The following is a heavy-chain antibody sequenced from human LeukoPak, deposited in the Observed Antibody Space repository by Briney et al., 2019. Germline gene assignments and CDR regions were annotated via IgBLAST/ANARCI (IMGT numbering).Heavy chain of an antibody. CDR1: GFTFSTSA. Sequence: PGGSLRLSCAASGFTFSTSAMTWVRQAPGKGLEWVSGISGSGATDYADSVKGRFTISRDNSKNTLYLQINSLRAEDTAVYYCAKDRNWGGRWGQGTLVTVSS. V-gene: IGHV3-23*01. D-gene: IGHD7-27*01. CDR2: ISGSGAT. J-gene: IGHJ4*02. CDR3: AKDRNWGGR.